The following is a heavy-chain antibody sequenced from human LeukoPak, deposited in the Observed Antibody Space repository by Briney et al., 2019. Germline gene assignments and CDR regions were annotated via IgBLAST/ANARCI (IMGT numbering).Heavy chain of an antibody. CDR3: AKDVGKWESLHFFDY. J-gene: IGHJ4*02. CDR1: GFTFSSYA. V-gene: IGHV3-23*01. Sequence: GGSLRLSCAASGFTFSSYAMSWVRQAPGKGLEWVSAISGSGASTYYADSVKGRFTISRDDSRNTLYLQMNSLRGDDTAVYYCAKDVGKWESLHFFDYWGQGTLVTVSS. CDR2: ISGSGAST. D-gene: IGHD1-26*01.